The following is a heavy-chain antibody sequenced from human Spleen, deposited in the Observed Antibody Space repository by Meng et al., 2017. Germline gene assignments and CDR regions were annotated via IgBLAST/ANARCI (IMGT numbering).Heavy chain of an antibody. V-gene: IGHV1-24*01. D-gene: IGHD3-3*01. CDR1: GFIFIELS. Sequence: ASVKVSCKVSGFIFIELSIHWVRQAPGKGLEWMGGFDREDSETLYAQNFQGRVTMTEDTSTDTAYMELSSLSSEDTAVYYCAAGATGRFLDWFDPWGQGTLVTVSS. CDR2: FDREDSET. CDR3: AAGATGRFLDWFDP. J-gene: IGHJ5*02.